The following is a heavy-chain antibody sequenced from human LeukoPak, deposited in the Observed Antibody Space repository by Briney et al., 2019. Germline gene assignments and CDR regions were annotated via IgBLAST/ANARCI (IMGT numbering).Heavy chain of an antibody. CDR2: ISGSGDSP. CDR1: GFTFSSYT. V-gene: IGHV3-23*01. D-gene: IGHD2-2*01. Sequence: TGGSLRLSCAASGFTFSSYTMTWVRQAPGKGLEWVSDISGSGDSPYYADFVKGRFTISRDNSKNTLYLQMNSLRADDTAVYYCAKLGRYQLPLDDYWGQGTLVTVFS. CDR3: AKLGRYQLPLDDY. J-gene: IGHJ4*02.